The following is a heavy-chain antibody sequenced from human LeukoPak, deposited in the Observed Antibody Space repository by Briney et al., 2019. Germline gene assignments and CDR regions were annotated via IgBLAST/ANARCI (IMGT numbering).Heavy chain of an antibody. D-gene: IGHD5-24*01. V-gene: IGHV3-11*01. CDR3: ARDSEGDGYNFDT. J-gene: IGHJ5*02. Sequence: GGSLRLSCAASGFTFSDYYMSWIRQAPGKGLEWVSYISSGGSTIYYADSVKGRFTISRDNSKNTLYLQMNSLRADDTAVYYCARDSEGDGYNFDTWGRGTLVTVSS. CDR2: ISSGGSTI. CDR1: GFTFSDYY.